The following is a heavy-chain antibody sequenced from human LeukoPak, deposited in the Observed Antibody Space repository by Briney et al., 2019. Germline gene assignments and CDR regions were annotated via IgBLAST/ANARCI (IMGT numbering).Heavy chain of an antibody. V-gene: IGHV4-34*01. Sequence: SETLSLTCAVYGGSFSGYYWSWIRQPPGKGLEWIGEINHSGSTNYNLSLKSRVTISVDTSKNQFSLKLSSVTAADTAVYYCARRELLGVGVDYWGQGTLVTVSS. J-gene: IGHJ4*02. CDR3: ARRELLGVGVDY. CDR1: GGSFSGYY. CDR2: INHSGST. D-gene: IGHD1-26*01.